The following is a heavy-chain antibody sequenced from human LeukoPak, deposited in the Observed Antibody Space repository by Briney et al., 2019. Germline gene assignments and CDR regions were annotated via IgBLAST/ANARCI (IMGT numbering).Heavy chain of an antibody. CDR2: FDPEDGET. Sequence: RASVKVSCKVSGYTLTELSMHWVRQAPGKGLEWMGGFDPEDGETIYAQKFQGRVTMTEDTSTDTAYMELSSLRSGDTAVYYCATSIWNDVAFDYWGQGTLVTVSS. V-gene: IGHV1-24*01. J-gene: IGHJ4*02. CDR1: GYTLTELS. CDR3: ATSIWNDVAFDY. D-gene: IGHD1-1*01.